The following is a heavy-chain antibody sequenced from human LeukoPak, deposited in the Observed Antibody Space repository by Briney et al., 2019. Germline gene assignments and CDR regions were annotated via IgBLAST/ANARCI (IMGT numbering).Heavy chain of an antibody. D-gene: IGHD5-18*01. CDR1: GFTFSNAW. CDR3: AKGRQQWWTFDALDI. V-gene: IGHV3-15*01. CDR2: IKSKTDGGTT. J-gene: IGHJ3*02. Sequence: GGSLRLSCAASGFTFSNAWMSWVRQAPGKGLEWVGRIKSKTDGGTTDYAAPVKGRFTISRDDSKNTLYLQMNSLKTEDTAVYYCAKGRQQWWTFDALDIWGQGTMVTVSS.